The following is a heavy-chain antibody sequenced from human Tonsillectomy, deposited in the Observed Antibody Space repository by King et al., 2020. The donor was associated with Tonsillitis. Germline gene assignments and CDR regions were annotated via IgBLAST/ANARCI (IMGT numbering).Heavy chain of an antibody. V-gene: IGHV4-34*01. CDR2: INHSGST. D-gene: IGHD2-8*01. Sequence: VQLQQWGAGLLKPSETLSLTYAVYGGSFSGYYWSWIRQPPGKGLEWIGEINHSGSTNYNPSLKSRVTISVDTSKNQFSLKLSSVTAADTAVYYCARVGTCSKGICTFDYWGQGTLVTVSS. CDR3: ARVGTCSKGICTFDY. CDR1: GGSFSGYY. J-gene: IGHJ4*02.